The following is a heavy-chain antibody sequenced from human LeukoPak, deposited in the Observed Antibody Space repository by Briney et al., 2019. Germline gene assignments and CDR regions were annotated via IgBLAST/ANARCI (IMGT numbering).Heavy chain of an antibody. J-gene: IGHJ3*02. V-gene: IGHV4-59*01. CDR3: ARDTYYYDSSGYYCAFDI. CDR2: IYYSGST. CDR1: GGSINSYY. Sequence: SETLSLTCTVSGGSINSYYWTWIRQPPGKGLEWIGYIYYSGSTHYNPSLNSRVTISMDTSKNHFSLKLSSVTAADTAVYYCARDTYYYDSSGYYCAFDIWGQGTMVTVSS. D-gene: IGHD3-22*01.